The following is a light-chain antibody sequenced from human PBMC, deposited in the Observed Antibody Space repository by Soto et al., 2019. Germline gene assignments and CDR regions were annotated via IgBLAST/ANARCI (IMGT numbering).Light chain of an antibody. CDR1: QSVSSSY. V-gene: IGKV3-20*01. J-gene: IGKJ5*01. CDR2: DAS. Sequence: DIVLTQSPGTLSLSPGERATLSCRASQSVSSSYLAWYQQKPGQAPRLLIYDASNRATGIPARFSGSVSGTDGTLTVSRLEPEDGSVYYCQQSGSSPITFGQGTRLEIK. CDR3: QQSGSSPIT.